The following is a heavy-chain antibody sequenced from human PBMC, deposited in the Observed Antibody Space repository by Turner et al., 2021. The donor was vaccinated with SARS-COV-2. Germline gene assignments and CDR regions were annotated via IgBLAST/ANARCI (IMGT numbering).Heavy chain of an antibody. Sequence: EVQLVESGGVVVQPGGSLRLSCAASGFTFEDYTRHWVREAPGKGLWWVSLISWDGETTYYVDSVKGRFTISRDNSKNSLYLKMNSLRTEETALYYCVKDLGYSAMDVWGQGTTVTISS. CDR1: GFTFEDYT. J-gene: IGHJ6*02. V-gene: IGHV3-43*01. CDR3: VKDLGYSAMDV. CDR2: ISWDGETT.